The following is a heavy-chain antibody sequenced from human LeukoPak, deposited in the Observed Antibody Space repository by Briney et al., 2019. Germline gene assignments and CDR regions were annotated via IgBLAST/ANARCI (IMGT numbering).Heavy chain of an antibody. CDR3: AKMLVTYYYDSSGYYALGDAFDI. CDR2: IYSGGST. V-gene: IGHV3-66*01. D-gene: IGHD3-22*01. J-gene: IGHJ3*02. CDR1: GFTVSSNY. Sequence: PGGSLRLSCAASGFTVSSNYMSWVRQAPGKGLEWVSVIYSGGSTYYADSVKGRFTISRDNSKNTLYLQMNSLRAEDTAVYYCAKMLVTYYYDSSGYYALGDAFDIWGQGTMVTVSS.